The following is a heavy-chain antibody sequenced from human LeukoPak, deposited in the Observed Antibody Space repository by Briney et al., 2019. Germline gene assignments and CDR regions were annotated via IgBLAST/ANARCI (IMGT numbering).Heavy chain of an antibody. Sequence: SETLSLTCTVSGGSISSYYWSWIRQPPGKGLEWIGYIYYRGSTNYNPSLKSRVTISVDTSKNQFSLNLNSVTAADTAVYYCASHLWSNGPIDYWGQGTLVTVSS. CDR1: GGSISSYY. V-gene: IGHV4-59*08. CDR3: ASHLWSNGPIDY. J-gene: IGHJ4*02. CDR2: IYYRGST. D-gene: IGHD3-10*01.